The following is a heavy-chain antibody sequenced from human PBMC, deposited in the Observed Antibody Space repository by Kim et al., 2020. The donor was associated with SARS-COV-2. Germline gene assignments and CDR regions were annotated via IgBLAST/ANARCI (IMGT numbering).Heavy chain of an antibody. Sequence: KGRFTISRDNSKNTLNLQMNSLRAEDTAVYYCARGDYSHSNGYYYHYFNYWGQGTLVTVSS. V-gene: IGHV3-23*01. D-gene: IGHD3-22*01. J-gene: IGHJ4*02. CDR3: ARGDYSHSNGYYYHYFNY.